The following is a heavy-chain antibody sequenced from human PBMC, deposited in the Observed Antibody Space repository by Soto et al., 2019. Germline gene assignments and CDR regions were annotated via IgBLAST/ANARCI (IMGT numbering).Heavy chain of an antibody. D-gene: IGHD1-1*01. V-gene: IGHV1-69*01. Sequence: QVQLVQSGAEVRKPGSSVKVSCKASGGTFSSYAISWVRQVPGQGLEGMGEIISMFGAAMYAQKFQGRVTITADESASTAYMELSSLRSEDTATYYCARGGKERFRGSGMDVWGQGTTVTVS. J-gene: IGHJ6*02. CDR2: IISMFGAA. CDR3: ARGGKERFRGSGMDV. CDR1: GGTFSSYA.